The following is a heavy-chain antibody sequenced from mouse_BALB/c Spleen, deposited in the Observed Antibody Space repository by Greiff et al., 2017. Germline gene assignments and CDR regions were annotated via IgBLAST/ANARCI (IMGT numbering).Heavy chain of an antibody. CDR3: ARVDYGYWFAY. CDR1: GYTFSSYW. V-gene: IGHV1-9*01. Sequence: QVQLQQSGAELMKPGASVKISCKATGYTFSSYWIEWVKQRPGHGLEWIGEILPGSGSTNYNEKFKGKATFTADTSSNTAYMQLSSLTSEDSAVYYCARVDYGYWFAYWGQGTLVTVSA. CDR2: ILPGSGST. D-gene: IGHD1-2*01. J-gene: IGHJ3*01.